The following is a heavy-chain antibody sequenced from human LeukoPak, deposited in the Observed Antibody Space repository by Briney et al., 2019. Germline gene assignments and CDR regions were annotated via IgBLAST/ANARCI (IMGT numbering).Heavy chain of an antibody. Sequence: PSETLSLTCTVSGGSISSYYWSWIRQPAGKGLEWIGRMYTSGSTNHNPSLKSRVTMSVDTSKNQFSLKLSSVTAADTAVYYCARDHYDILTGSYFYYYYMDVWGKGTTVTISS. J-gene: IGHJ6*03. CDR3: ARDHYDILTGSYFYYYYMDV. V-gene: IGHV4-4*07. D-gene: IGHD3-9*01. CDR1: GGSISSYY. CDR2: MYTSGST.